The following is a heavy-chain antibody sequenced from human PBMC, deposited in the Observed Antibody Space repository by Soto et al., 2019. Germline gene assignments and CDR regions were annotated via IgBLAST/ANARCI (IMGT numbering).Heavy chain of an antibody. J-gene: IGHJ6*03. CDR2: INHSGST. CDR3: ARGRSPSCYVGSPRVCYYYYYMDV. Sequence: QVQLQQWGAGLLKPSETLSLTCAVYGGSFSGYYWSWIRQPPGKGLECIGEINHSGSTNYNPSLKGGVTISVDTSKNQFSVELSSVTAADTAVYYCARGRSPSCYVGSPRVCYYYYYMDVWGKGTTVTVSS. V-gene: IGHV4-34*01. CDR1: GGSFSGYY. D-gene: IGHD2-2*01.